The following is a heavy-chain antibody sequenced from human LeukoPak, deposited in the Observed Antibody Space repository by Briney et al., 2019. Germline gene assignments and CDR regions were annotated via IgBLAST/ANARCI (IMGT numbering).Heavy chain of an antibody. CDR1: GGSISSSPYY. J-gene: IGHJ4*02. CDR3: ARPTTGPATQGYDS. CDR2: IYYRGNT. Sequence: PSETLSLTCTVSGGSISSSPYYWAWIPQPPGRGLVWFGSIYYRGNTYHNPSLKSRVTISVDTSKNQFSLSVISVTAADTAVYFCARPTTGPATQGYDSWGQGILVTVAS. V-gene: IGHV4-39*01. D-gene: IGHD1-1*01.